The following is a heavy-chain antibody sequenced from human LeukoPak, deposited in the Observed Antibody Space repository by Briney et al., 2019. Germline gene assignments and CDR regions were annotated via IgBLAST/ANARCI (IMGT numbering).Heavy chain of an antibody. V-gene: IGHV3-30-3*01. CDR3: ARELSVFGVTTTYYYYGMDV. J-gene: IGHJ6*04. D-gene: IGHD3-3*01. CDR1: GFTFSSYA. Sequence: GSLRLSCAASGFTFSSYAMHWVRQAPGKGLEGVAVISYDGSNKYYAGSVKGRFTISRDNSKNTLYLQMNSLRAEDTAVYYCARELSVFGVTTTYYYYGMDVWGEGTTVTVSS. CDR2: ISYDGSNK.